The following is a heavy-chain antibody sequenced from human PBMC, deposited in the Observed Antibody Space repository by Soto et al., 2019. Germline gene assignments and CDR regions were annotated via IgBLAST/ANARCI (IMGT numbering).Heavy chain of an antibody. V-gene: IGHV3-21*01. J-gene: IGHJ4*02. CDR3: ARDNGGDGYNGYDY. CDR2: ISSSSSYI. Sequence: GGSLRLSCAASGFTFSSYSMNWVRQAPGKGLEWVSSISSSSSYIYYADSVKGRFTISRDNAKNSLYLQMNSLRAEDTAVYYCARDNGGDGYNGYDYWGQGTLVTVSS. D-gene: IGHD5-12*01. CDR1: GFTFSSYS.